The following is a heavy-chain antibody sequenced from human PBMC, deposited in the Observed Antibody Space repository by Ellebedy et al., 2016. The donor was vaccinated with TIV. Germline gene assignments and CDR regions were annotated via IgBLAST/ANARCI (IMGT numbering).Heavy chain of an antibody. CDR2: KYPSGTR. D-gene: IGHD3-10*01. Sequence: SETLSLTXSVSGGSVSSAGFQWSWLRQPPGKGLEWIGLKYPSGTRTYDPSLNSRATISLDTSKNQFSLRLTSLTAADTAVYYCARDHFGSLDVWGQGITVTVSS. CDR3: ARDHFGSLDV. CDR1: GGSVSSAGFQ. V-gene: IGHV4-61*08. J-gene: IGHJ6*02.